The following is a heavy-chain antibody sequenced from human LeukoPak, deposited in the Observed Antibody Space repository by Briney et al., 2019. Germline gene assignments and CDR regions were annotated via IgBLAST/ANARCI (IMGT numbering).Heavy chain of an antibody. J-gene: IGHJ4*02. CDR1: GYTFTSYY. D-gene: IGHD3-10*01. CDR3: ARAKSRFGELMFYFDY. CDR2: INPSGGST. V-gene: IGHV1-46*01. Sequence: ASVKVSCKASGYTFTSYYMHWVRQAPGQGLEWMGIINPSGGSTSYAQKFQGRVTITADESTSTAYMELSSLRSKDTAVYYCARAKSRFGELMFYFDYWGQGTLVTVSS.